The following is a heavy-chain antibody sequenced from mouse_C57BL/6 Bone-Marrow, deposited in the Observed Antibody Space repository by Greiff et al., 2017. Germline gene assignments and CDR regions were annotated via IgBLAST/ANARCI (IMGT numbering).Heavy chain of an antibody. J-gene: IGHJ2*01. CDR2: IRNKANGYTT. V-gene: IGHV7-3*01. CDR3: ARYNALRSFDY. D-gene: IGHD1-1*01. CDR1: GFTFTDYY. Sequence: EVKVEESGGGLVQPGGSLSLSCAASGFTFTDYYMSWVRQPPGKALEWLGFIRNKANGYTTEYSASVKGRFTISRDNSQSILYLQMNALRAEDSATYYCARYNALRSFDYWGQGTTLTVSS.